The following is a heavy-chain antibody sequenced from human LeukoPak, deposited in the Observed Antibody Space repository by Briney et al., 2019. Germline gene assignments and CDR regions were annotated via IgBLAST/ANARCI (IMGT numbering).Heavy chain of an antibody. V-gene: IGHV1-46*01. CDR1: GYTFTSYY. CDR2: INPSGGST. CDR3: ARGPYSSGWLNYYYYYMDV. D-gene: IGHD6-19*01. Sequence: ASVKVSCKASGYTFTSYYMHWVRQAPGQGLEWMGIINPSGGSTSYAQKFQGRVTMTRDMSTSTVYMELSSLRSEDTAVYYCARGPYSSGWLNYYYYYMDVWGKGTTVTVSS. J-gene: IGHJ6*03.